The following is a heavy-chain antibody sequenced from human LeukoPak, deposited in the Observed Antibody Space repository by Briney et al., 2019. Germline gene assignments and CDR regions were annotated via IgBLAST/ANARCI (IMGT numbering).Heavy chain of an antibody. CDR1: GYSFTSYW. CDR3: ARLVGYCSGGSCYSRFFNFDYYYYYMDV. CDR2: IYPGDSDT. J-gene: IGHJ6*03. V-gene: IGHV5-51*01. D-gene: IGHD2-15*01. Sequence: GESLKISCKGSGYSFTSYWIGWVRQMPGKGLEWMGIIYPGDSDTRYSPSFQGQVTISADKSISTAYLQWSSLKASDTAMYYCARLVGYCSGGSCYSRFFNFDYYYYYMDVWGKGTTVTVSS.